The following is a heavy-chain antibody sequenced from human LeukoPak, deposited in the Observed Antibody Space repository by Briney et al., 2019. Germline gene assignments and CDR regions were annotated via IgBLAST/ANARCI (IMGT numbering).Heavy chain of an antibody. D-gene: IGHD5-24*01. Sequence: PGGPLRLSCAASGFTFSSYGMHWVPQAPGKGLEGGAVIWYDGSNKYDGDSVKGRFTISRDNSKKTLYLQMNSLRVEDTAVYYCARGDGYNDAEYLQHWGQGTLVTV. CDR3: ARGDGYNDAEYLQH. CDR2: IWYDGSNK. J-gene: IGHJ1*01. V-gene: IGHV3-33*01. CDR1: GFTFSSYG.